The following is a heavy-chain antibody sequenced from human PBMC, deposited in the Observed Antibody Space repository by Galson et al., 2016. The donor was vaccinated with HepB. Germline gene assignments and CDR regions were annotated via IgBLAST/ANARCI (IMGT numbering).Heavy chain of an antibody. CDR2: ISGYNGLR. J-gene: IGHJ2*01. CDR1: GCAFTRYG. V-gene: IGHV1-18*04. Sequence: SVKVSCKASGCAFTRYGITWVRQAPGQGLEWMGWISGYNGLRNYAQKFRGRVTVTTDTSTNVAYMELRSLRSDDTAVYYCARDRNPINWYFDLWGRGTLVTVSS. CDR3: ARDRNPINWYFDL.